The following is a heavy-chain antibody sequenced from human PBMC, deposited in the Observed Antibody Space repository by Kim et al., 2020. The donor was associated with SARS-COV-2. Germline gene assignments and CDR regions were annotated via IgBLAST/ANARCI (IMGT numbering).Heavy chain of an antibody. V-gene: IGHV3-30-3*01. CDR3: ARVLRGSSWYSGHY. CDR2: ISYDGSNK. D-gene: IGHD6-13*01. Sequence: GGSLRLSCAASGFTFSSYAMHWVRQAPGKGLEWVAVISYDGSNKYYADSVKGRFTISRDNSKNMLYLQMNSLRAEDTAVYYCARVLRGSSWYSGHYWGQGTMLAISS. J-gene: IGHJ4*02. CDR1: GFTFSSYA.